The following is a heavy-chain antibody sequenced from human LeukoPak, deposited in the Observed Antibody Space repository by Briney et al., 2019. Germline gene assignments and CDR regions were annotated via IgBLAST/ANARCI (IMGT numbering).Heavy chain of an antibody. V-gene: IGHV3-23*01. CDR3: AKRGVVIRVLLVGFHKEAYYFDS. CDR1: GITLGNYG. J-gene: IGHJ4*02. Sequence: GGSLRLSCAVSGITLGNYGMSWVRQPPGKGLEWVAGISDSGGSTNYADSVKGRFTISRDTPRNTLYLQMNSLRAEDTAVYFCAKRGVVIRVLLVGFHKEAYYFDSWGQGALVTVSS. CDR2: ISDSGGST. D-gene: IGHD3-10*01.